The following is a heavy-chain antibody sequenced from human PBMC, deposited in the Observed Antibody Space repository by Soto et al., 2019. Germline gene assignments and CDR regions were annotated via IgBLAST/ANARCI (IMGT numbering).Heavy chain of an antibody. CDR3: ARAVGRNYVFVGYFDL. V-gene: IGHV3-21*01. CDR2: ISSSSSYI. Sequence: EVQLVESGGGLVKPGGSLRLSCAASGFTFSSYSMNWVRQAPGKGLEWVSSISSSSSYIYYADSVKGRFTISRDNAKNSLYLQMNSLRAEDTAVYYCARAVGRNYVFVGYFDLWGRGTLVTVSS. D-gene: IGHD1-7*01. CDR1: GFTFSSYS. J-gene: IGHJ2*01.